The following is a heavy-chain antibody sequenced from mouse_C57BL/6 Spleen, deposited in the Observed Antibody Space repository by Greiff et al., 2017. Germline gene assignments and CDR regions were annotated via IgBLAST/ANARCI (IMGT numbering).Heavy chain of an antibody. D-gene: IGHD1-1*01. CDR3: ASYYGSSRFAY. V-gene: IGHV1-7*01. J-gene: IGHJ3*01. Sequence: QVQLQQSGAELAKPGASVKLSCKASGYTFTSYWMHWVKQRPGQGLEWIGYINPSSGYTKYNQKFKDKATLTADKSSRTAYMQLSSLTYEDSAVYYCASYYGSSRFAYWGQGTLVTVSA. CDR2: INPSSGYT. CDR1: GYTFTSYW.